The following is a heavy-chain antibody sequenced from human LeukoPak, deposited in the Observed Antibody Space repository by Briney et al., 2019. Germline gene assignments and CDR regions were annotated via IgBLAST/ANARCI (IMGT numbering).Heavy chain of an antibody. V-gene: IGHV3-23*01. J-gene: IGHJ3*02. CDR3: AKFSPGTNVIELVTDAFDI. CDR2: ISGSGGST. CDR1: GGSINSSSYY. Sequence: SSETLSLTCTVSGGSINSSSYYWGWIRQPPGKGLEWVSAISGSGGSTYYADSVKGRFTISRDNSKNTLYLQMNSLRAEDTAVYYCAKFSPGTNVIELVTDAFDIWGQGTMVTVSS. D-gene: IGHD6-13*01.